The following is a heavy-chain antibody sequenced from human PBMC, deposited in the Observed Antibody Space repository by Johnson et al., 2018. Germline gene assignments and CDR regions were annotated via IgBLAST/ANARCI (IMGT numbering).Heavy chain of an antibody. CDR1: GFTFSSYG. CDR2: ISYDGSNK. J-gene: IGHJ6*02. D-gene: IGHD3-22*01. Sequence: VQLLETGGGVVQPGRSLRLSCAASGFTFSSYGMHWVRQAPGKGLEWVAVISYDGSNKYYADSVKGRFTISRDNSKNTLYLQMNSLRAEDTAVYYCAKARDSSGYYWTYYGMDVWGQGTTVTVSS. V-gene: IGHV3-30*18. CDR3: AKARDSSGYYWTYYGMDV.